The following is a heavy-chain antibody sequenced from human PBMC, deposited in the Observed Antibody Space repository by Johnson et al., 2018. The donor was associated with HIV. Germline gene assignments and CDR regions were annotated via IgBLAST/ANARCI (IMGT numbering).Heavy chain of an antibody. D-gene: IGHD6-19*01. CDR1: GFTFSSYA. CDR2: VNSDGSSL. CDR3: VRGWHTSGRCDVFDI. V-gene: IGHV3-NL1*01. Sequence: QVQLVESGGGVVQPGRSLRLSCAASGFTFSSYAMHWVRQAPGKGLEWVSRVNSDGSSLSYADSVKGRFTISRDNSKNTLYLKMNRLRTDDTAVYYCVRGWHTSGRCDVFDIWGQGTMVTVSS. J-gene: IGHJ3*02.